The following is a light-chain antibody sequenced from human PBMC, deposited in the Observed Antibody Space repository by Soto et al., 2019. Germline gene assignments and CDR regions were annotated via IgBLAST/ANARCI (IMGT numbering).Light chain of an antibody. Sequence: DIHMTQSPPSRSAWLEXRVTITCQASHDIGNSLNWYQAKPGQAPKLVIYDAYNLETGVPSTFSGSGYGTLFTFTISGLRPEDIATYYCQKSDHLPLFGPGTKVDIK. V-gene: IGKV1-33*01. CDR3: QKSDHLPL. J-gene: IGKJ3*01. CDR2: DAY. CDR1: HDIGNS.